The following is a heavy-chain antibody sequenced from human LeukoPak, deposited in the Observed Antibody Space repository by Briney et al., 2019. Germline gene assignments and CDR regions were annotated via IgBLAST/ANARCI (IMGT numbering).Heavy chain of an antibody. D-gene: IGHD3-10*01. CDR2: ISAYNGNT. Sequence: GASVKVSCKASGYTFTSYGISWVRQAPGQGLEWMGWISAYNGNTNYAQKLQGRVTMTTDTSTSTAYMELRSLRSDDMAVYYCAREGKWFGELSYYYYYGMDVWGQGTTVTVSS. V-gene: IGHV1-18*03. CDR1: GYTFTSYG. CDR3: AREGKWFGELSYYYYYGMDV. J-gene: IGHJ6*02.